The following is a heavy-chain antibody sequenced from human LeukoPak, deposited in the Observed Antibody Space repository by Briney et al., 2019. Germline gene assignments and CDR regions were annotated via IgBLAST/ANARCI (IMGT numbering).Heavy chain of an antibody. CDR2: IYTIGST. J-gene: IGHJ3*02. CDR1: GASVSSYY. CDR3: TRDNGGDWYAFDI. Sequence: PSETLSLTCTVSGASVSSYYWSWIRQPAGKGLEWIGRIYTIGSTNYNPSLKSRATMSVDTSKNQFSLRLSSVSAADTALYYCTRDNGGDWYAFDIWGRGTVVTVSS. D-gene: IGHD2-21*02. V-gene: IGHV4-4*07.